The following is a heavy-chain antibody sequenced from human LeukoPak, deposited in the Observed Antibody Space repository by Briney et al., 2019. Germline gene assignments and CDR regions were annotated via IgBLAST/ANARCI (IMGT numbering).Heavy chain of an antibody. CDR3: ARGSKYFYYYYMDV. Sequence: GGSLRLSCAASGFTFRDCAMHWVRQAPGKGLEWVAVISYDGSNIYNADSVKGRFTISRDNSKNTLFLQINSLRAKDTAVYYCARGSKYFYYYYMDVWGKGTTVTVSS. J-gene: IGHJ6*03. CDR1: GFTFRDCA. D-gene: IGHD6-6*01. V-gene: IGHV3-30*04. CDR2: ISYDGSNI.